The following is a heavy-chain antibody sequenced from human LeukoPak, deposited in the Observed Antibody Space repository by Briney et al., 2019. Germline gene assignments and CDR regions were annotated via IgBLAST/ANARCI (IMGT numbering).Heavy chain of an antibody. V-gene: IGHV4-34*01. Sequence: SETLSLTCAVYGGSFSGYYWSWIRQPPGKGLEWIGEINHSGSTNYNPSLKSRVTISVDTSKNHFSLKLSSVTAADTAVYYCARGRYTNYVWGSYRLSYWGQGTLVTVSS. D-gene: IGHD3-16*02. CDR2: INHSGST. J-gene: IGHJ4*02. CDR1: GGSFSGYY. CDR3: ARGRYTNYVWGSYRLSY.